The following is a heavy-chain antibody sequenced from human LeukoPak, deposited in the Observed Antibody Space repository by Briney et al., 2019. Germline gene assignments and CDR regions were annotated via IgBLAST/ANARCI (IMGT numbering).Heavy chain of an antibody. D-gene: IGHD3-10*01. CDR2: IYYSGST. CDR3: ARDALGGAAFDI. Sequence: SETLSLTCAVYGGSFSGYYWSWIRQPPGKGLEWIGYIYYSGSTNYNPSLKSRVTISVDTSKNQFSLKLSSVTAADTAVYYCARDALGGAAFDIWGQGTMVTVSS. CDR1: GGSFSGYY. V-gene: IGHV4-59*01. J-gene: IGHJ3*02.